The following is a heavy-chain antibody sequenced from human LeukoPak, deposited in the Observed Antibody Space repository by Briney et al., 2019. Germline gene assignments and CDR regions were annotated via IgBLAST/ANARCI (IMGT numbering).Heavy chain of an antibody. CDR1: GYTLTELS. CDR3: AREGGHSGYDPEGAFDI. D-gene: IGHD5-12*01. CDR2: INAGNGNT. V-gene: IGHV1-3*01. Sequence: ASVKVSCKVSGYTLTELSMHWVRQAPGKGLEWMGWINAGNGNTKYSQKFQGRVTITRDTSASTAYMELSSLRSEDTAVYYCAREGGHSGYDPEGAFDIWGQGTMVTVSS. J-gene: IGHJ3*02.